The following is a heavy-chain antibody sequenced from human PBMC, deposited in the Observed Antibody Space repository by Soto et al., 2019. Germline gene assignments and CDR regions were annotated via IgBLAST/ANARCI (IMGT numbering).Heavy chain of an antibody. J-gene: IGHJ6*02. CDR3: ARERPEMGKDV. V-gene: IGHV1-69*06. D-gene: IGHD6-25*01. CDR2: IIPVFGTA. Sequence: QVQLVQSGAEVKKPGSSVKVSCKASRGTFSTSGISWVRRAPGQGLEWMGGIIPVFGTAHYAQKFQGRVTITADKSTSTAYMELTSLRSEDTAVYYCARERPEMGKDVWGQGTSVTVSS. CDR1: RGTFSTSG.